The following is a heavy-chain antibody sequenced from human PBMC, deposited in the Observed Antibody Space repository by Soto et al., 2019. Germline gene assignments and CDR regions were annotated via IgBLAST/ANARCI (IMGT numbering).Heavy chain of an antibody. D-gene: IGHD3-10*01. CDR2: ISPMFGAA. V-gene: IGHV1-69*19. J-gene: IGHJ4*02. CDR3: AREVQVHTPAFVY. CDR1: GGTFNTYA. Sequence: QVQLVQSGAEMKKPGSSVKVSCQSSGGTFNTYAMNWVRQAPGQGPEWMGDISPMFGAANYAPKFQGRVTITADEYTGTSYMQLSSLTSEDTALYFCAREVQVHTPAFVYWGQGTRVTVSS.